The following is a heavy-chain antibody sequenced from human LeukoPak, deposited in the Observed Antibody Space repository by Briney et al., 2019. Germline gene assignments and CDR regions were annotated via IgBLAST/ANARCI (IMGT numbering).Heavy chain of an antibody. CDR1: GESFSGYY. Sequence: SETLSLTCAVYGESFSGYYWTWIRQPPGKGLQWIGEIIESGATKYMSSLKSRVAISIDTSKSQFSLNLTSVTAADTAVYYCARGLASGYPPIPFDYWGQGTPVTVSS. CDR2: IIESGAT. J-gene: IGHJ4*02. V-gene: IGHV4-34*12. D-gene: IGHD3-3*01. CDR3: ARGLASGYPPIPFDY.